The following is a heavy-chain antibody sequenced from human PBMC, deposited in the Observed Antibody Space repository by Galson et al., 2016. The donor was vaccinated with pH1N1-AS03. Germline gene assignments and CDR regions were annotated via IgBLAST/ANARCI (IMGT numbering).Heavy chain of an antibody. CDR3: VRGGLSGECI. Sequence: SLRLSCAASGFSFGSYWMSWVRQAPGKGLEWVATIKHDGNEKHYVDSVKARFTTSRDNAKNSLYLQMNILRAEDSAVYYCVRGGLSGECIWGQGTLVTVSS. CDR2: IKHDGNEK. CDR1: GFSFGSYW. J-gene: IGHJ4*02. V-gene: IGHV3-7*01. D-gene: IGHD7-27*01.